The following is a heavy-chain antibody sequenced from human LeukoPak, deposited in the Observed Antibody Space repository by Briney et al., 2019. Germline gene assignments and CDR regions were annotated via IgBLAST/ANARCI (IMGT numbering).Heavy chain of an antibody. J-gene: IGHJ5*02. CDR2: IYHSGST. CDR3: ARGAMARRGGWFDP. D-gene: IGHD2-2*01. V-gene: IGHV4-30-2*01. Sequence: SETLSLTCAVSGGSISSGGYPWSWIRQPPGKGLEWIGYIYHSGSTYYNPSLKSRVTISVDRSKNQFSLKLSSVTAADTAVYYCARGAMARRGGWFDPWGQGTLVTVSS. CDR1: GGSISSGGYP.